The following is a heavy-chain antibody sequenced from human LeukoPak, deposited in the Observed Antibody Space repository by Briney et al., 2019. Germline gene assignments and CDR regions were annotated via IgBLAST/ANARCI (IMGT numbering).Heavy chain of an antibody. J-gene: IGHJ6*03. CDR2: INHSGST. Sequence: SETLSLTCAVYGGSFSGYYWSWIRQPPGKGLEWIGEINHSGSTNYNPSLKSRVTISVDTSKNQFSLKLSSVTAADTAVYYCAGSSYDAYYMDVWGKGTTVTVSS. CDR3: AGSSYDAYYMDV. CDR1: GGSFSGYY. D-gene: IGHD3-3*01. V-gene: IGHV4-34*01.